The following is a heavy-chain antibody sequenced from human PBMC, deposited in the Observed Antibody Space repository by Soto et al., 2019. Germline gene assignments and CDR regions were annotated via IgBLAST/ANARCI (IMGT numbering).Heavy chain of an antibody. CDR1: GGSVDSNRYY. CDR3: ARDKITGLFDY. CDR2: IFYTGST. Sequence: SETLSLTCTVSGGSVDSNRYYWAWIRQPPGKGLEWIGSIFYTGSTNYNPSLKSRVTISVDTSKNQFSLKLTSVTAADTAVYYCARDKITGLFDYWGQGTLVTVSS. D-gene: IGHD2-8*02. J-gene: IGHJ4*02. V-gene: IGHV4-39*07.